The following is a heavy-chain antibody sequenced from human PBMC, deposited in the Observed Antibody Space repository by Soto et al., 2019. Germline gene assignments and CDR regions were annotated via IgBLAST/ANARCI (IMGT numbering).Heavy chain of an antibody. CDR3: ARHPVKATSVGMDV. CDR2: IYYSGST. Sequence: SETLSLTCTVSGGSISSSSYYWGWIRQPPGKGLEWIGSIYYSGSTYYNPSLKSRVTISVDTSKNQFSLKLSSVTAADTAVYYCARHPVKATSVGMDVWGQGTTVTVSS. J-gene: IGHJ6*02. CDR1: GGSISSSSYY. D-gene: IGHD1-26*01. V-gene: IGHV4-39*01.